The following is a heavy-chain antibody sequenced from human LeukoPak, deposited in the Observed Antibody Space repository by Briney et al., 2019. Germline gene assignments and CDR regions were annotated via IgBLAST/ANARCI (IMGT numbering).Heavy chain of an antibody. Sequence: SDTLSLTCTVSGGSISSYYWSWIRQPAGKGLEWIGRIYTSGSTNYNPSLKSRVTMSVDTSKNQFSLKLSSVTAADTAVYYCARGRGVVPAAIASYGMDVWGKGTTVTVSS. CDR2: IYTSGST. J-gene: IGHJ6*04. CDR1: GGSISSYY. V-gene: IGHV4-4*07. D-gene: IGHD2-2*01. CDR3: ARGRGVVPAAIASYGMDV.